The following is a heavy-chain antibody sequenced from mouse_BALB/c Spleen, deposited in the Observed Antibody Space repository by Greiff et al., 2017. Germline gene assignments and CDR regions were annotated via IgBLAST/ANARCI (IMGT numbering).Heavy chain of an antibody. CDR2: INPGSGGT. J-gene: IGHJ1*01. CDR3: ARSDYYGSSYPTYFDV. CDR1: GYAFTNYL. V-gene: IGHV1-54*01. Sequence: VQLQQSGAELVRPGTSVKVSCKASGYAFTNYLIEWVKQRPGQGLEWIGVINPGSGGTNYNEKFKGKATLTADKSSSTAYMQLSSLTSDDSAVYFCARSDYYGSSYPTYFDVWGAGTTVTVSS. D-gene: IGHD1-1*01.